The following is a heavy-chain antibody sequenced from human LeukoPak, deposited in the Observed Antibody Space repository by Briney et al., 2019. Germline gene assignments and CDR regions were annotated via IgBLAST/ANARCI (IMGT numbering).Heavy chain of an antibody. CDR3: ARAPTCYYGSGSYYFDY. Sequence: ASVKVSCKASGYTFTSYGIIWVRQAPGQGLEWMGWISAYNGNTNYAQKLQGRVTMTTDTSTSTAYMELRSLRSDDTAVYYCARAPTCYYGSGSYYFDYWGQGTLVTVSS. CDR1: GYTFTSYG. V-gene: IGHV1-18*01. D-gene: IGHD3-10*01. J-gene: IGHJ4*02. CDR2: ISAYNGNT.